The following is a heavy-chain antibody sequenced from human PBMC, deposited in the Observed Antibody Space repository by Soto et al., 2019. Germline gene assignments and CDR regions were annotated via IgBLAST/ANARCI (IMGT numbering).Heavy chain of an antibody. Sequence: PGGSLRLSCAASGFTFSSYAMSWVRQAPGKGLEWVSTINGRNGNTFYADSVKGRFTVSRDNAKNSLYLQMNSLSADDTAVYYCVRHSRYGDSYYIDYWGQGTLVTVSS. CDR2: INGRNGNT. CDR1: GFTFSSYA. V-gene: IGHV3-23*01. J-gene: IGHJ4*02. CDR3: VRHSRYGDSYYIDY. D-gene: IGHD4-17*01.